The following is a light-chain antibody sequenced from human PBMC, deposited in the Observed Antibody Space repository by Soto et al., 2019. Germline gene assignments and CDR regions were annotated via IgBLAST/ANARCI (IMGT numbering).Light chain of an antibody. CDR1: QSIGNY. V-gene: IGKV1-5*03. CDR2: KAS. CDR3: QMYNSYVLT. Sequence: DIQMTQSPSTLSASVGDRVIITCRASQSIGNYLAWYQQKPGKAPQLLIYKASLLQSGVPSRFGGSGSGTEFTLTISSLQPDDFATYYCQMYNSYVLTFGPGTKVDLK. J-gene: IGKJ3*01.